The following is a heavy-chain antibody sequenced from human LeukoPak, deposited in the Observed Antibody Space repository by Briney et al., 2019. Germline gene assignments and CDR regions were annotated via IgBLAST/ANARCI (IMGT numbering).Heavy chain of an antibody. D-gene: IGHD2-15*01. V-gene: IGHV3-7*04. J-gene: IGHJ4*02. Sequence: GGSLRLSCAASGFTFSNYWMTRVRQAPGKGLEWVANIKQDGSEKYYVDSVKGRFTISRDNAKNSLYLQMDSLRAEDTAVYYCARSLGYCSGGSCFPFDYWGQGTLVTVSS. CDR3: ARSLGYCSGGSCFPFDY. CDR2: IKQDGSEK. CDR1: GFTFSNYW.